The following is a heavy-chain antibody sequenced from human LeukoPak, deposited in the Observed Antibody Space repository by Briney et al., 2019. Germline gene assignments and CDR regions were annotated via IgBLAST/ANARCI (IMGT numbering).Heavy chain of an antibody. J-gene: IGHJ6*02. V-gene: IGHV1-18*01. CDR2: ISAYNGNT. CDR3: AREPQLAPEGYYGMDV. CDR1: GYTFTSYG. D-gene: IGHD6-13*01. Sequence: GASVKVSCKASGYTFTSYGISWVRQAPGQGLEWMGWISAYNGNTNYAQKLQGRVTMTTDTSTSTAYMELRSLRSDDTAVYYCAREPQLAPEGYYGMDVWGQGTTVTVSS.